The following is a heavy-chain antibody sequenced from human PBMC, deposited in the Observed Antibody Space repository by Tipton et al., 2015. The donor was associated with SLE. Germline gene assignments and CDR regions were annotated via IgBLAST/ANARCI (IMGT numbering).Heavy chain of an antibody. D-gene: IGHD2-15*01. CDR2: IYYSGCT. J-gene: IGHJ4*02. CDR1: GGSISSYY. Sequence: TLSLTCTVSGGSISSYYWSWIRQPPGKGLEWIGYIYYSGCTNYNHSLKSRVTISVDTSKNQFSLTLSSVTASDTAVYYCATPSTTLGGSGWHWGQGTLVTVSS. V-gene: IGHV4-59*01. CDR3: ATPSTTLGGSGWH.